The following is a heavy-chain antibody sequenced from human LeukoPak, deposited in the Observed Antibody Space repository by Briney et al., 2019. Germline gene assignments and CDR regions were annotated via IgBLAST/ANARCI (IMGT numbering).Heavy chain of an antibody. CDR3: TQTVAGIHDY. V-gene: IGHV3-49*04. CDR2: IKSKAFRGTT. J-gene: IGHJ4*02. D-gene: IGHD6-19*01. CDR1: GFSIGDYA. Sequence: PGRSLRLSCTVSGFSIGDYAMSWVRQAPGKGLEWVGFIKSKAFRGTTQYAAPLKGRFSISRDDFKSIAYLQMNSLKTEDTAVYYCTQTVAGIHDYWGQGTLVTVSS.